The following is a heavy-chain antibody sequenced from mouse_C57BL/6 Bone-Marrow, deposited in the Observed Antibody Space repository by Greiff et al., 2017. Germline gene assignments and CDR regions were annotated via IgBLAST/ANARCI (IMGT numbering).Heavy chain of an antibody. D-gene: IGHD2-3*01. CDR2: IDPSDSYT. J-gene: IGHJ2*01. CDR1: GYTFTSYW. CDR3: ARRGYDGYNFDY. V-gene: IGHV1-50*01. Sequence: QVQLQQPGAELVKPGASVKLSCKASGYTFTSYWMQWVKQRPGQGLEWIGEIDPSDSYTNYNQKFKGKATLTVDTSSSTAYMQLSSLTSEDSAVYYCARRGYDGYNFDYWGQGTTLTVSS.